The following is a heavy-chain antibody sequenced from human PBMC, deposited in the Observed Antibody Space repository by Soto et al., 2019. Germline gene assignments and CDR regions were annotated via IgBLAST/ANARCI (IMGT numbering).Heavy chain of an antibody. J-gene: IGHJ6*03. CDR2: IDWDDDK. V-gene: IGHV2-70*11. CDR3: ARSILTGSGSYYNARHYYYYMDV. D-gene: IGHD3-10*01. Sequence: GSGPTLVNPTQTLTLTCTFSGFSLSTSGMCVSWIRQPPGKALEWLARIDWDDDKYYSTSLKTRLTISKDTSKNQVVLTMTNMDPVDTATYYCARSILTGSGSYYNARHYYYYMDVWGKGTTVTVSS. CDR1: GFSLSTSGMC.